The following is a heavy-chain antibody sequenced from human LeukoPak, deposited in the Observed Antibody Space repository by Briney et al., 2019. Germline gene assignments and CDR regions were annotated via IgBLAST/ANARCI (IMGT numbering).Heavy chain of an antibody. CDR2: INPNSGGT. Sequence: GASVKVSCKASGYTFTGYYMHWVRQAPGQGLEWMGWINPNSGGTNYAQKFQGRVTMTRDTSISTAYMELSRLRSDDTAVYYCARVDIVVVPAAMRYYYYYMDVWGKGTTVTVSS. J-gene: IGHJ6*03. D-gene: IGHD2-2*01. V-gene: IGHV1-2*02. CDR3: ARVDIVVVPAAMRYYYYYMDV. CDR1: GYTFTGYY.